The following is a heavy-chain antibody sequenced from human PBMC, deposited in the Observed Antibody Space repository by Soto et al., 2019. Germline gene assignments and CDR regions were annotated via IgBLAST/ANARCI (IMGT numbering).Heavy chain of an antibody. Sequence: PGGSLRLSXSASGFTFSNYAMHWVRQAPGKGLEYVSAISSNGGNTYYADSVKGRFTISRDNSKNTLYLQMSSLRTEDTAVYYCVKAVFSGYYYVPFDYWGQGTLVAVSS. J-gene: IGHJ4*02. CDR2: ISSNGGNT. CDR3: VKAVFSGYYYVPFDY. D-gene: IGHD3-22*01. V-gene: IGHV3-64D*06. CDR1: GFTFSNYA.